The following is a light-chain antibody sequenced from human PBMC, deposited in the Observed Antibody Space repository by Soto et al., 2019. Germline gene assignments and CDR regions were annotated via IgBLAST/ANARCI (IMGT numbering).Light chain of an antibody. CDR2: GNS. CDR1: SSNIGAGYD. J-gene: IGLJ2*01. CDR3: LSYDSGVGVWF. Sequence: QSVLTQPPSVSGAPGQRVTISCTGSSSNIGAGYDVHWYQQLPGTAPKLLIYGNSNRPSGVPDRFSGSKSGTSASLAITGPWAEDGGVYYALSYDSGVGVWFFGGGTRPTAL. V-gene: IGLV1-40*01.